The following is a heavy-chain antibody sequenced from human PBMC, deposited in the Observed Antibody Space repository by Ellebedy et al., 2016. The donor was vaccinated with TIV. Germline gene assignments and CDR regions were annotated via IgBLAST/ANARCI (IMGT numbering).Heavy chain of an antibody. Sequence: MPSETLSLTCTVSGGSISSSTYYCGWIRHPPGKGLEWIGSFYYSGSTYYNPSLKSRVTISVDTSKTQFSLTLTSVTAAATAVDYCASRESTVTTGASMGFDPWGQGTLVTVSS. CDR3: ASRESTVTTGASMGFDP. V-gene: IGHV4-39*01. D-gene: IGHD4-17*01. CDR1: GGSISSSTYY. CDR2: FYYSGST. J-gene: IGHJ5*02.